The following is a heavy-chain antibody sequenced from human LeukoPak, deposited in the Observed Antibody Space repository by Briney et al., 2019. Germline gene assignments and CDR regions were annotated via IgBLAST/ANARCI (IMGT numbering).Heavy chain of an antibody. CDR1: GYTFTSYY. Sequence: SVKVFCKASGYTFTSYYMHWVRQASGQGLEWMGIINPSGGSTSYAQKFQGRVTMTRDMSTSTVYMELSSLRSEDTAVYYCARGPVGAMTLDCWGQGTLVTVSS. J-gene: IGHJ4*02. V-gene: IGHV1-46*01. CDR3: ARGPVGAMTLDC. D-gene: IGHD1-26*01. CDR2: INPSGGST.